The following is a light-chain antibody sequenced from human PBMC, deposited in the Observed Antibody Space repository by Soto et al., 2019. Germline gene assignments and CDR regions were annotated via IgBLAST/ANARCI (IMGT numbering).Light chain of an antibody. CDR3: QQYGRTSWT. J-gene: IGKJ1*01. V-gene: IGKV3-20*01. Sequence: EIVFTQSPGPPSFSPGEGATPSCRARQSVSTNFFAWYQQKPGQAPRLLIYGASTRATGIPDRFSGSGSGTDFTLTISRLEPEDFAVYYCQQYGRTSWTFGQGTKVDIK. CDR1: QSVSTNF. CDR2: GAS.